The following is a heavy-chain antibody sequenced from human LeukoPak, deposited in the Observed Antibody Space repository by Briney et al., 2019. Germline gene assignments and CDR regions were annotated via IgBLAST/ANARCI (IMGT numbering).Heavy chain of an antibody. J-gene: IGHJ4*02. CDR1: GFTFSSYA. Sequence: GGSLRPSCAASGFTFSSYAMHWVRQAPGKGLEWVAVISYDGSNKYYADSVKGRFTISRDNSKNTLYLQMNSLRAEDTAVYYCARDLGDYYFDYWGQGTWSPSPQ. CDR2: ISYDGSNK. CDR3: ARDLGDYYFDY. V-gene: IGHV3-30*04. D-gene: IGHD4-17*01.